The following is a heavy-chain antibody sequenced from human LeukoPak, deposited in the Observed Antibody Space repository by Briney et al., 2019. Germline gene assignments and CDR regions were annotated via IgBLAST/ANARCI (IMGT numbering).Heavy chain of an antibody. Sequence: GGSLRLSCAASGFTFSTFAMHWVRQAPGKGLEWVAIISYDGNNKFYADSVKGRFTISRDNSNNTLYLQMNSLRAEDTAVYYCAKTRGGPTSPDDYWGQGTLVTVSS. D-gene: IGHD2-15*01. CDR2: ISYDGNNK. J-gene: IGHJ4*02. CDR3: AKTRGGPTSPDDY. V-gene: IGHV3-30-3*02. CDR1: GFTFSTFA.